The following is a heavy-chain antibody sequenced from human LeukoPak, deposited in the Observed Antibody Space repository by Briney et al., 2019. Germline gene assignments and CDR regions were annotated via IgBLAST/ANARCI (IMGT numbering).Heavy chain of an antibody. V-gene: IGHV3-23*01. J-gene: IGHJ4*02. D-gene: IGHD3-3*02. CDR1: GFTFSTYT. CDR2: ISGSGGNT. Sequence: GGSLRLSCAASGFTFSTYTMSWVRQAPGKGLEWVSAISGSGGNTYYADSVKGRFTISRDNSKNTLYLQMDSLRADDTAVFYCAKAAFSRTSYFDYWGQGTLVTASS. CDR3: AKAAFSRTSYFDY.